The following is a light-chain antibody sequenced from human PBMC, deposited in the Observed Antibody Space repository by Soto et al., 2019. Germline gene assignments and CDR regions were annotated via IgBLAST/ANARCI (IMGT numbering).Light chain of an antibody. CDR1: SSDVGGYNY. CDR3: SSYAGSNEV. CDR2: EVS. Sequence: QSVLTQPPSASGSPGQSVTISCTGTSSDVGGYNYVSWYQQHPGKAPKLMIYEVSKRPSGVPDRFSGSKSGNTASLTVSGLHAEDEADYYCSSYAGSNEVFGGGTKVTVL. J-gene: IGLJ3*02. V-gene: IGLV2-8*01.